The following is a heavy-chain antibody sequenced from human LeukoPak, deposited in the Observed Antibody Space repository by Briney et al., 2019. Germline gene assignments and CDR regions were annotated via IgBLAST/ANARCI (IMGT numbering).Heavy chain of an antibody. D-gene: IGHD6-13*01. Sequence: GGSLRLSCAASGFTFSNYWMSWVRQAPGKGLEWVANIKQDRSEKYYVDSVKGRFTISRDNAKNSLYLQMNSLRAEDTAVYYCARASAGGIAAAGWGQGTLVTVSS. CDR2: IKQDRSEK. CDR3: ARASAGGIAAAG. J-gene: IGHJ4*02. CDR1: GFTFSNYW. V-gene: IGHV3-7*03.